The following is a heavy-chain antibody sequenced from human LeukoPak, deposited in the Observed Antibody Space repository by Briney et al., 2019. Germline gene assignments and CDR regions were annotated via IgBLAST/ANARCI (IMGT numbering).Heavy chain of an antibody. D-gene: IGHD1-26*01. CDR3: ARGVWSYSN. J-gene: IGHJ4*02. CDR1: GGSFSGYY. CDR2: INHSGSA. Sequence: SETLSLTCAVYGGSFSGYYCSWIRQPPGRGLEWIGEINHSGSANYNPSLKSRVTISVDTSKSQCSLKLSSVTATDTAVYYCARGVWSYSNWGQGTLVTVSS. V-gene: IGHV4-34*01.